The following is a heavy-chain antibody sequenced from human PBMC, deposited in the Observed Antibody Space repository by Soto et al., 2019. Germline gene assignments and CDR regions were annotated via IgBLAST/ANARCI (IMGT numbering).Heavy chain of an antibody. J-gene: IGHJ5*02. CDR3: ARDWRGAEGFDP. CDR2: IGTHNGDT. Sequence: ASVKVSCKASGYTFNTYGFSCVRQAPGQGLEWVGWIGTHNGDTTYAQNFQGRVTMTIDTSTTTSYMELRSLTSDDTAMYFCARDWRGAEGFDPWGQGTLVTVSS. D-gene: IGHD3-3*01. V-gene: IGHV1-18*01. CDR1: GYTFNTYG.